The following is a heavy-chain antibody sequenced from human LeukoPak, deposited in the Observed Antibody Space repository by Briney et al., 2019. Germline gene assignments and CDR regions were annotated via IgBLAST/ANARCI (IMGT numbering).Heavy chain of an antibody. CDR3: ARTTEGYAGGPGYSYYYYMDV. J-gene: IGHJ6*03. V-gene: IGHV4-39*07. D-gene: IGHD5-12*01. Sequence: SETLSLTCTVSGASISTSRDYWGWIRQPPGRGLEWIGSIYYIGDTYYNPSLKSRVTMSLDTSKNQVSLKLRSVTAADTAVYYCARTTEGYAGGPGYSYYYYMDVWGKGTTVTISS. CDR2: IYYIGDT. CDR1: GASISTSRDY.